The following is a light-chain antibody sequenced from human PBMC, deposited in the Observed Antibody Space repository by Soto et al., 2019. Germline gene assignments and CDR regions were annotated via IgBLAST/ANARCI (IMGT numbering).Light chain of an antibody. CDR2: DAS. J-gene: IGLJ1*01. V-gene: IGLV2-11*01. CDR3: CSYAGSYTFEV. Sequence: QSVLTQPRSVSGSPGQSVTISCTGTSSDVGGYNYASWYQQHPGKAPKLMIYDASKRPSGVPDRFSGSKSGNTASLTISGLQAEDEADYYCCSYAGSYTFEVFGTGTKVTVL. CDR1: SSDVGGYNY.